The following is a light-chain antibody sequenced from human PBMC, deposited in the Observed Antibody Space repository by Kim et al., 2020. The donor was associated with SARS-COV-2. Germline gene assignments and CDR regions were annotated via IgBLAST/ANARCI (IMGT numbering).Light chain of an antibody. V-gene: IGKV3-20*01. CDR1: QSVSSSY. J-gene: IGKJ1*01. Sequence: SPGERAALSCRASQSVSSSYLAWYQQKPGQAPRLLIYGASSRATGIADRFSGSGSGTDFTLTISRLEPEDFAVYYCQQYGSSPATFGQGTKVDIK. CDR2: GAS. CDR3: QQYGSSPAT.